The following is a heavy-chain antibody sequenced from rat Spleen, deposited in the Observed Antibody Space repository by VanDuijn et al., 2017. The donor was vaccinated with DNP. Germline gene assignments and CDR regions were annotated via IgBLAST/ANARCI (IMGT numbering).Heavy chain of an antibody. V-gene: IGHV5S10*01. Sequence: EVQLVESGGGLVQPGNSLKLSCAASGFTFSDYAMAWVRQSPKKGLEWVATIIYDGSSTYYRDSVKGRFTISRDNAKSTLYLQMDSLRSEDTATYYCATTLRAMGGFAYWGQGTLVTVSS. J-gene: IGHJ3*01. CDR2: IIYDGSST. CDR3: ATTLRAMGGFAY. CDR1: GFTFSDYA. D-gene: IGHD1-11*01.